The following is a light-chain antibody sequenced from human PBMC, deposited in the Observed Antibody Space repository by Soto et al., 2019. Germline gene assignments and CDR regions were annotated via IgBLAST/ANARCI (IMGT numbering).Light chain of an antibody. J-gene: IGLJ2*01. CDR1: SSNIGAGHV. Sequence: QSVLTQPPSVSGAPGQRVTISCTGSSSNIGAGHVVHWYQQFPGRAPNLLIYGSSNRPSGVPDRFSASKSGTSASLAITGLQAEDEADYYCQSYDNGLSASVFGGGTKVTVL. CDR3: QSYDNGLSASV. CDR2: GSS. V-gene: IGLV1-40*01.